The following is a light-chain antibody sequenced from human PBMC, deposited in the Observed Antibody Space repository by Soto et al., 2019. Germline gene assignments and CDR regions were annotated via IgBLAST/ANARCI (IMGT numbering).Light chain of an antibody. CDR1: QSIGGY. CDR2: GSS. Sequence: DIQMTQSPSSLSASVGDRVTITCRASQSIGGYLNWYQQKLGRAPKVLIYGSSSLQSGVPSRFSGSGSGTDFALTISSLQPEEFATYYCQQTYSSPDTFGQGTDLEIK. V-gene: IGKV1-39*01. J-gene: IGKJ2*01. CDR3: QQTYSSPDT.